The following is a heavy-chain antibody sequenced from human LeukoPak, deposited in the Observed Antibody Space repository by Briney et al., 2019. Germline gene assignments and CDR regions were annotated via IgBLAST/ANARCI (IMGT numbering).Heavy chain of an antibody. CDR3: AKAIEYRSSWNAFDI. J-gene: IGHJ3*02. CDR2: ISWSSGSI. Sequence: GGSLRLSCAASGFTFDDYAMHWVRQAPGKGLEWVSGISWSSGSIGYADSVKGRFTISRDNAKNSLYLQMTSLRAEDTALYYCAKAIEYRSSWNAFDIWGQGTMVTVSS. D-gene: IGHD6-6*01. V-gene: IGHV3-9*01. CDR1: GFTFDDYA.